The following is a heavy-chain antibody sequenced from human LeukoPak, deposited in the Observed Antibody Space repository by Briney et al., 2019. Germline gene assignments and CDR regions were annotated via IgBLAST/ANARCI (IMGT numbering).Heavy chain of an antibody. J-gene: IGHJ4*02. CDR2: VSYSGST. CDR3: ARDRTGGPDY. D-gene: IGHD2-8*02. CDR1: GGSISNYY. Sequence: SETLSLTCTVSGGSISNYYWSWIRQPPGKGLEWIGYVSYSGSTNYNPSLKSRVTMSVDTSKNQFSLKLSSVTAADTAVFYCARDRTGGPDYWGQGTLVTVSS. V-gene: IGHV4-59*01.